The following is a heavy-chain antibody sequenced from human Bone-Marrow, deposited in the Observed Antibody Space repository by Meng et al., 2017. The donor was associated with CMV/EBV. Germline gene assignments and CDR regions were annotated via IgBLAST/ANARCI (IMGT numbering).Heavy chain of an antibody. J-gene: IGHJ4*02. CDR3: ARAGITIFGVVITNTGLDY. Sequence: ASVKVSCKASGYTFTSYGISWVRQAPGQGLEWMGWISAYNGNTTYAQKLQGRVTMTTDTSTSTAYMELRSLRSDDTAVYYCARAGITIFGVVITNTGLDYWGQGTLVTVSS. CDR2: ISAYNGNT. V-gene: IGHV1-18*01. CDR1: GYTFTSYG. D-gene: IGHD3-3*01.